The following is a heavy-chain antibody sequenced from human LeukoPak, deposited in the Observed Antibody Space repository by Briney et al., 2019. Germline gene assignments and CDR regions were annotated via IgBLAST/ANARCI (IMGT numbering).Heavy chain of an antibody. V-gene: IGHV1-46*01. Sequence: GASVKVSCKASGYTFTSYYMHWVRQAPGQGLEWMGIINPSGGSTSYAQKFQGRVTMTRDTSKNQFSLKLSSVTAADTAVYYCARAWRTSLRRGYSYWAPSEEYYFDYWGQGTLVTVSS. CDR2: INPSGGST. CDR1: GYTFTSYY. CDR3: ARAWRTSLRRGYSYWAPSEEYYFDY. D-gene: IGHD5-18*01. J-gene: IGHJ4*02.